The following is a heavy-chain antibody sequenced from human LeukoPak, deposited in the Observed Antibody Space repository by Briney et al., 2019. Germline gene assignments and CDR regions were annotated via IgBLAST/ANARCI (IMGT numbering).Heavy chain of an antibody. D-gene: IGHD6-19*01. J-gene: IGHJ3*01. CDR1: GGSISSGGYY. CDR2: IYTDGTI. V-gene: IGHV4-61*02. CDR3: SGSSGWLGTFDF. Sequence: SETLSLTCTVSGGSISSGGYYWSWLRQPGGKGLERIGRIYTDGTINYNPSLKSRVTILVDTSKNQISLELSSVTAADTAVYYCSGSSGWLGTFDFWGQGTMVAVSS.